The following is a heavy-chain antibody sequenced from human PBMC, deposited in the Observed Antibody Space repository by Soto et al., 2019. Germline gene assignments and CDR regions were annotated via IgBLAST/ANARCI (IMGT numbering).Heavy chain of an antibody. CDR1: GGSISSGGYY. D-gene: IGHD6-19*01. Sequence: PSETLSLTCTVSGGSISSGGYYWSWIRQHPGKGLEWIGYIYYGGSTYYNPSLKSRVTISVDTSKNQFSLKLSSVTAADTAVYYCASSPKSSGWYYFEYWGQGTLVTVSP. V-gene: IGHV4-31*03. CDR3: ASSPKSSGWYYFEY. CDR2: IYYGGST. J-gene: IGHJ4*02.